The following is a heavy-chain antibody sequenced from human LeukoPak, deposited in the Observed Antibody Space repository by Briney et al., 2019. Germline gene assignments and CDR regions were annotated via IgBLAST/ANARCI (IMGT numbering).Heavy chain of an antibody. D-gene: IGHD4-17*01. V-gene: IGHV4-59*01. CDR2: IYYSGST. CDR1: GGSISSYY. J-gene: IGHJ6*02. CDR3: AGSVDYGIYYYYGMDV. Sequence: SETLSLTCTVSGGSISSYYWSWIRQPPGKGLEWIGYIYYSGSTNYNPSLKSRVTISVDTSKNQFSLKLSSATAADTAVYYCAGSVDYGIYYYYGMDVWGQGTTVTVSS.